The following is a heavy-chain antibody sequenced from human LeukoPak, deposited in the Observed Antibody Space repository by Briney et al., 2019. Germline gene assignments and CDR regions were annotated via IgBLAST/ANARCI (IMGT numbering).Heavy chain of an antibody. V-gene: IGHV4-59*01. CDR2: IYYSGST. CDR1: GFTFSSYT. D-gene: IGHD1-26*01. J-gene: IGHJ5*02. CDR3: ARASEPYSGSYWFDP. Sequence: GSLRLSCAASGFTFSSYTMNWIRQPPGKGLEWIGYIYYSGSTNYNPSLKSRVTISLDTSKNQFSLKLSSVTAADTAVYYCARASEPYSGSYWFDPWGQGTLVTVSS.